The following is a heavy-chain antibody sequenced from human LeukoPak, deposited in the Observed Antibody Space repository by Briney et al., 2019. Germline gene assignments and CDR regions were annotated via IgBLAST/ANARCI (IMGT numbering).Heavy chain of an antibody. V-gene: IGHV4-39*01. Sequence: SETLSLTCTVSGGSISSSSYYWGWIRQPPGKGLEWIGSSYYSGSTYYNPSLKSRVTISVDTSMNQFSLKLSSVTAADTAVYYCAQWELLHAFDIWGQGTMVTVSS. D-gene: IGHD1-26*01. CDR1: GGSISSSSYY. CDR3: AQWELLHAFDI. J-gene: IGHJ3*02. CDR2: SYYSGST.